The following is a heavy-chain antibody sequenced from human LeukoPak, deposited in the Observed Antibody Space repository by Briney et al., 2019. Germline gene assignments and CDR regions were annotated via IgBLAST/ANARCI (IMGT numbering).Heavy chain of an antibody. V-gene: IGHV3-66*01. CDR3: TRDGAVGTIAAFDI. Sequence: PGGSLRLSCAASGFTVSSNYMSWVRQAPGKGLEWVSLIYSDGSTYYADSVKGRFTISRDNSKNMMYLQMNSLRAEDTAVYYCTRDGAVGTIAAFDIWGQGTMVTVYS. CDR2: IYSDGST. J-gene: IGHJ3*02. CDR1: GFTVSSNY. D-gene: IGHD5-12*01.